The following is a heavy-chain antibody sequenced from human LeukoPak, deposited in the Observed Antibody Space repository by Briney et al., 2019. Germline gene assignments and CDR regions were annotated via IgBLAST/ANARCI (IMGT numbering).Heavy chain of an antibody. V-gene: IGHV4-4*02. CDR2: IYHSGGT. CDR3: ARTGIAAAGTIDY. CDR1: GGSISSSNW. Sequence: SETLSLTCAVSGGSISSSNWWSWVRQPPGKGLEWIGEIYHSGGTNYNPSLKSRVTISVDKSKNQFSLKLSSVTAADTAVYYCARTGIAAAGTIDYWGQGTLVTVSS. D-gene: IGHD6-13*01. J-gene: IGHJ4*02.